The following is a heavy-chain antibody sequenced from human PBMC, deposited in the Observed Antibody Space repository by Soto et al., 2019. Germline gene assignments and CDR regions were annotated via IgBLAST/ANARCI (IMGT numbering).Heavy chain of an antibody. D-gene: IGHD6-6*01. J-gene: IGHJ6*02. CDR1: DFSFTHAW. CDR2: IKSQTDDGTT. CDR3: TTDAFAGRPRGHQYYAMDV. V-gene: IGHV3-15*07. Sequence: EVHLVESGGGLVKPGGSLRLSCAASDFSFTHAWLTWVRQAPGRGLAWVGRIKSQTDDGTTAYAAPVTGRCSISRDDSKKMLYLQMNGLKSEDTGVYYCTTDAFAGRPRGHQYYAMDVWGQGTAVTVSS.